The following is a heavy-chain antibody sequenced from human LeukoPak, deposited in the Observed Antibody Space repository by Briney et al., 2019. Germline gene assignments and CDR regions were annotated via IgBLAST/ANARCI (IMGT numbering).Heavy chain of an antibody. V-gene: IGHV1-2*02. J-gene: IGHJ4*02. CDR3: ARASRITIFGVVDYYFDY. Sequence: GASVKVSCKASGYTFTGYYMHWVRQAPGQGLEWMGWINPNSGGTNYAQKFQGRVTMTRDTSISTAYMELSRLRSDDTAVYYCARASRITIFGVVDYYFDYWGQGTLVTVPS. D-gene: IGHD3-3*01. CDR1: GYTFTGYY. CDR2: INPNSGGT.